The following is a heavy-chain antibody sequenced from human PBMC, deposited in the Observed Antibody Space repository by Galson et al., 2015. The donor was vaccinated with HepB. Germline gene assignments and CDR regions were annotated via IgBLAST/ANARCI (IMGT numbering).Heavy chain of an antibody. D-gene: IGHD4-17*01. Sequence: SVKVSCKASGYTFTGYYMHWVRQVPGQGLEWMGCINPNSGGTNYAQKFRGWFTMTRDTSISTAYMELSRLRSDDTAVYYCARDQGITVTGNWFDPWGQGTLVTVSS. CDR1: GYTFTGYY. CDR3: ARDQGITVTGNWFDP. CDR2: INPNSGGT. J-gene: IGHJ5*02. V-gene: IGHV1-2*04.